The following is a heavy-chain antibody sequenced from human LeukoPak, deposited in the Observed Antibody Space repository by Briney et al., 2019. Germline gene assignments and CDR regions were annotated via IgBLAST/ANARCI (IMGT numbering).Heavy chain of an antibody. CDR3: TTRMEALISLMGATEAFDI. J-gene: IGHJ3*02. D-gene: IGHD1-26*01. Sequence: GGSLRLSCAASGFTFSNAWMSWVRQAPGKGLEWVGRIKSKTDGGTTDYAAPVKGRFTISRDDSKNTLYLQMNSLKTEDTAVYYCTTRMEALISLMGATEAFDIWGQGTMVTVSS. CDR2: IKSKTDGGTT. CDR1: GFTFSNAW. V-gene: IGHV3-15*01.